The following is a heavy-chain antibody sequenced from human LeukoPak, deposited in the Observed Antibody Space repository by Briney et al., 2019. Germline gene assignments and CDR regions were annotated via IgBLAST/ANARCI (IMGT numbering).Heavy chain of an antibody. J-gene: IGHJ6*02. CDR1: RFTFSSYA. Sequence: GGSLRLSCAASRFTFSSYAMHWVRQAPGKGLEWVAVISYDGSNKYYADSVKGRFTISRDNSKNTLYLQMNSLRAEDTAVYYCAREEVCSSTSCYYYYYYGMDVWGQGTTVTVSS. CDR3: AREEVCSSTSCYYYYYYGMDV. D-gene: IGHD2-2*01. CDR2: ISYDGSNK. V-gene: IGHV3-30*04.